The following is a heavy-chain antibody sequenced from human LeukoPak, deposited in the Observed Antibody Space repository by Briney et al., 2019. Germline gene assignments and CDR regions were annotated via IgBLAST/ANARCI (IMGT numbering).Heavy chain of an antibody. Sequence: PGGSLRLSCAASGFTFSSYGMSWVRQAPGKGLEWVSAISGSGGSTYYADSVKGRFTISRDNSKNTLYLQMNSLRAEDTALYYCAKVLIPATAEGAFDYWGQGTLVTVSS. V-gene: IGHV3-23*01. J-gene: IGHJ4*02. D-gene: IGHD2-2*01. CDR2: ISGSGGST. CDR3: AKVLIPATAEGAFDY. CDR1: GFTFSSYG.